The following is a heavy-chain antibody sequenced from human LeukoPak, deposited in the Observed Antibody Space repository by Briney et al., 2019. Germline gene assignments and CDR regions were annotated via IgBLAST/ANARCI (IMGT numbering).Heavy chain of an antibody. Sequence: KPSETPSLTCTVSGGSISSSTYCWWWIRHPPGKRLGCIVSIYNSGSTYYNPSLKSRSTISVATSKNQFFLKLSSVTAAHTAVYYCASITGGNFDSWGGYPNFDYWGQGTRVTVSS. V-gene: IGHV4-39*01. CDR1: GGSISSSTYC. J-gene: IGHJ4*02. CDR2: IYNSGST. CDR3: ASITGGNFDSWGGYPNFDY. D-gene: IGHD3-3*01.